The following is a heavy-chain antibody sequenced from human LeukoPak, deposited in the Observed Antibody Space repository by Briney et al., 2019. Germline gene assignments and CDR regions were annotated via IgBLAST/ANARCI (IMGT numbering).Heavy chain of an antibody. CDR3: ARADYPYYYDSSGYHTNLDY. Sequence: GASVKVSCKASGYTFTGYYMHWVRQAPGQGLEWMGWINPNSGGTNYAQKFQGRVTMTRDTSISTAYMELSRLRSDDTAVYYCARADYPYYYDSSGYHTNLDYWGQGTLVTVSS. CDR2: INPNSGGT. J-gene: IGHJ4*02. CDR1: GYTFTGYY. V-gene: IGHV1-2*02. D-gene: IGHD3-22*01.